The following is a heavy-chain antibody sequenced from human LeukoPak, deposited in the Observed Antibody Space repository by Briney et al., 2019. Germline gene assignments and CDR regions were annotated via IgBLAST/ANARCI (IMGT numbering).Heavy chain of an antibody. J-gene: IGHJ3*02. D-gene: IGHD2-15*01. CDR3: ARHRSGGSQDDAFDI. CDR1: EFTFSTYW. Sequence: QAGGSLRLSCAASEFTFSTYWMSWVRQAPGKGLEWVADIKQDGSEKYYVHSVKGRFTISRQNAKNSLFLQMNSLRAEDTAVYYCARHRSGGSQDDAFDIWGQGTMVTVSS. CDR2: IKQDGSEK. V-gene: IGHV3-7*01.